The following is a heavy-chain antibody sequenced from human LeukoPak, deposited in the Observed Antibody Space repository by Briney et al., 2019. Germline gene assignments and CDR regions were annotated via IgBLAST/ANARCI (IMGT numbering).Heavy chain of an antibody. J-gene: IGHJ4*02. V-gene: IGHV1-24*01. CDR1: GYTLTELS. CDR3: ATCCSSTSCYSPEG. Sequence: ASVKVSCKVSGYTLTELSMHWVRQAPGKGLEWMGGFDPEDGETIYAQKFQGRVTMTEDTSTDTAYMELSSLRSEDTAVYYCATCCSSTSCYSPEGWGQGTLVTVSS. D-gene: IGHD2-2*02. CDR2: FDPEDGET.